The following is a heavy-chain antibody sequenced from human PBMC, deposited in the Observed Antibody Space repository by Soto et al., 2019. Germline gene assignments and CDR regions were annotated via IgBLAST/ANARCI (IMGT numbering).Heavy chain of an antibody. CDR3: ARHATYYDILSGYYFDY. CDR2: INPGDSET. J-gene: IGHJ4*02. V-gene: IGHV5-51*01. D-gene: IGHD3-9*01. CDR1: GYSFISYW. Sequence: GASLKLSCKGSGYSFISYWIAWVLQMPGKGLEWMAIINPGDSETKYSPSFEGQVIISADKSINTAYLQWSSLKASDTAMYYCARHATYYDILSGYYFDYWGQGTQVTVYS.